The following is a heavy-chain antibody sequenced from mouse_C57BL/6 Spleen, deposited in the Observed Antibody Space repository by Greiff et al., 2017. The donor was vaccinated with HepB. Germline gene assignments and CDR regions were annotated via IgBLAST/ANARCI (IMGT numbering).Heavy chain of an antibody. V-gene: IGHV1-82*01. CDR2: IYPGDGDT. D-gene: IGHD1-1*01. Sequence: VQLQQSGPELVKPGASVKISCKASGYAFSSSWMNWVKQRPGKGLEWIGRIYPGDGDTNYNGKFKGKATLTADKYSSTAYMQLSSLTSEDSSVYFCARSPIYYGSSYYAMDYWGQGTSVTVSS. CDR1: GYAFSSSW. J-gene: IGHJ4*01. CDR3: ARSPIYYGSSYYAMDY.